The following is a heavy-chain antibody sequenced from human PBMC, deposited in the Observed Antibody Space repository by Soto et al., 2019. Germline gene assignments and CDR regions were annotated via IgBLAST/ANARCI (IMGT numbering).Heavy chain of an antibody. CDR1: GVNFIDYD. D-gene: IGHD4-17*01. V-gene: IGHV3-11*01. Sequence: LRSAASGVNFIDYDVSWIRKATGKGLEWVSYISSSGSTIYYADSVKGRFTISRDNAKNSLYLQMNSLRAEDTAVYYCASDKVTTGYLEYYYFLEFLGKGTTVTVTS. CDR3: ASDKVTTGYLEYYYFLEF. J-gene: IGHJ6*03. CDR2: ISSSGSTI.